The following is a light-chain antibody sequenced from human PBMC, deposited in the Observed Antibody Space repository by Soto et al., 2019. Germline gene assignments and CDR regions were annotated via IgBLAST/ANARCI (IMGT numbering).Light chain of an antibody. CDR3: QQYDNLPLT. CDR1: QDISNY. J-gene: IGKJ4*01. V-gene: IGKV1-33*01. Sequence: DSQMTHSPSSLSASVVDRGTITYQASQDISNYLNWYQQKPGKAPKLLIYDASNLETGVPSRFSGSGSGTDFTFTISSLQPEDIATYYCQQYDNLPLTFGGGTKVDIK. CDR2: DAS.